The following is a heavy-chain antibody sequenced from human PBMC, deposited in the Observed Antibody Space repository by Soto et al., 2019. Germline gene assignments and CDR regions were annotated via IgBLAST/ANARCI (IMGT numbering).Heavy chain of an antibody. CDR3: ARDSPEDTAMVPFDY. CDR2: IIPIFGTA. CDR1: GGTFSIYA. V-gene: IGHV1-69*13. J-gene: IGHJ4*02. Sequence: ASVKVSCKASGGTFSIYAIGWVRQAPGQGLEWMGGIIPIFGTANYAQKFQGRVTITADESTSTAYMELSSLRSEDAAVYFCARDSPEDTAMVPFDYWGQGTLVTVSS. D-gene: IGHD5-18*01.